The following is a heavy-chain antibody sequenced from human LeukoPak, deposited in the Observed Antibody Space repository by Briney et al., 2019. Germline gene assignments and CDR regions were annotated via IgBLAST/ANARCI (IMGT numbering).Heavy chain of an antibody. CDR1: GYTFMDHA. J-gene: IGHJ4*02. Sequence: ASVRVSCKASGYTFMDHALQWVRQAPGQRLEWMGWINAGNGNTKYSQKFQGRVTITRDTSATTAYMELSSLRSEDTAVYYCAKWVFGYCSSTSCYFDYWGQGTLVTVSS. CDR2: INAGNGNT. D-gene: IGHD2-2*03. V-gene: IGHV1-3*01. CDR3: AKWVFGYCSSTSCYFDY.